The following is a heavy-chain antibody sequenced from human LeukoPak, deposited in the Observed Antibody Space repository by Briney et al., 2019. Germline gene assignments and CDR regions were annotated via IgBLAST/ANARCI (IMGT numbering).Heavy chain of an antibody. CDR2: IYYSGST. Sequence: KPSETLSLTCTASXGSVSSDSYFWSWIRQPPGRGLAWIGYIYYSGSTNYNPSLKSRVTISVDTSKNQFSLKLSSVTAADTAVYYCARDPGARRGYYFDYWGQGTLVTVSS. J-gene: IGHJ4*02. CDR3: ARDPGARRGYYFDY. V-gene: IGHV4-61*01. D-gene: IGHD7-27*01. CDR1: XGSVSSDSYF.